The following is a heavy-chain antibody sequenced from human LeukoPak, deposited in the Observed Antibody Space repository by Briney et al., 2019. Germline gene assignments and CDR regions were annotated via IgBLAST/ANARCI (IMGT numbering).Heavy chain of an antibody. J-gene: IGHJ2*01. Sequence: KASETLSRTCTVSGGSISSYYWSWIRQPPGKGLEWIGYIYYSGSTNYNPSLKSRVTISVDTSKNQFSLKLSSVTAADTAVYYCARGLRRYWYFDLWGRGTLVTVSS. CDR3: ARGLRRYWYFDL. CDR1: GGSISSYY. CDR2: IYYSGST. V-gene: IGHV4-59*01.